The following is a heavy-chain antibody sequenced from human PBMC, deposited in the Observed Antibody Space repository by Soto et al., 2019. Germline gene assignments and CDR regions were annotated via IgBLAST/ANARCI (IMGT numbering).Heavy chain of an antibody. CDR1: GFTVSSNY. CDR3: ARDFVVGGPTINYYYGMDV. J-gene: IGHJ6*02. V-gene: IGHV3-66*01. CDR2: IYSAGNT. D-gene: IGHD1-26*01. Sequence: PGGSLRLSCAASGFTVSSNYMGWFRQAPGKGLEWISIIYSAGNTYYADSVKGRFTISRDNSKNTLYLQMNSLGAEDTAVYYCARDFVVGGPTINYYYGMDVWDQGTTVTVS.